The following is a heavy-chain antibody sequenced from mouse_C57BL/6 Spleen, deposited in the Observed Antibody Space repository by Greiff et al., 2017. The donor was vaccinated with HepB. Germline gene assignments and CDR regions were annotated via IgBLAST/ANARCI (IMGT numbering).Heavy chain of an antibody. Sequence: EVKLMESGGGLVKPGGSLKLSCAASGFTFSDYGMHWVRQAPEKGLEWVAYISSGSSTIYYADTVKGRFTISRDNAKNTLFLQMTSLRSEDTARYYCPKLADYFDYWGQGTTLTVSS. V-gene: IGHV5-17*01. D-gene: IGHD4-1*01. J-gene: IGHJ2*01. CDR1: GFTFSDYG. CDR3: PKLADYFDY. CDR2: ISSGSSTI.